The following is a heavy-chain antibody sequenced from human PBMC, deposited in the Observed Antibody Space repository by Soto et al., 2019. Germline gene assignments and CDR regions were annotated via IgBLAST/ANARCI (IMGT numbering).Heavy chain of an antibody. Sequence: SVTLSLTCALSRGSILSSNGWSRVRQPPGKGLEWIGEIYHSGSINYNPSLKSRVTISVDKSKNQFSLKLSSVTAADTAVYYCASLPATSDFDYWGQG. V-gene: IGHV4-4*02. J-gene: IGHJ4*02. CDR1: RGSILSSNG. CDR3: ASLPATSDFDY. CDR2: IYHSGSI. D-gene: IGHD2-2*01.